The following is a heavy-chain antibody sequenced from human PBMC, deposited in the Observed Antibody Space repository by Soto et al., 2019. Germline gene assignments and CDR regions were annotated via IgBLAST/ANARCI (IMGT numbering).Heavy chain of an antibody. D-gene: IGHD2-2*01. CDR3: ARLSVVPAALWAFDY. Sequence: PSETLSLTCTVSGGSISSYYWSWIRQPPGKGLEWIGYIYYSGSTNYNPSLKSRVTISVDTSKNQFSLKLSSVTAADTAVYYCARLSVVPAALWAFDYWGQGTLVTVSS. CDR1: GGSISSYY. CDR2: IYYSGST. V-gene: IGHV4-59*01. J-gene: IGHJ4*02.